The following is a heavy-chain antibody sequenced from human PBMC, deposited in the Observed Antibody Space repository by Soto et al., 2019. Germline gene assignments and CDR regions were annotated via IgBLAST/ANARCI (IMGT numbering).Heavy chain of an antibody. Sequence: GGSLRLSCAASGFTFSSYAMSWVRQAPGKGLEWVSAISGSGGSTYYADSVKGRFTISRDNSKNTLYLQMNSLRAEDTAVYYCAKDIQVVVISTDAFDIWGQGTMVTVSS. D-gene: IGHD3-22*01. J-gene: IGHJ3*02. CDR3: AKDIQVVVISTDAFDI. V-gene: IGHV3-23*01. CDR1: GFTFSSYA. CDR2: ISGSGGST.